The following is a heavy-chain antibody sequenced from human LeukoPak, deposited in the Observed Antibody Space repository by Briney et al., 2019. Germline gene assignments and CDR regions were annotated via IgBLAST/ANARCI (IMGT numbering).Heavy chain of an antibody. CDR3: AKGMFGSGWYGDDY. D-gene: IGHD6-19*01. Sequence: QPGGSLRLSCAASGFTFSSYAMSWVRQAPGKGLEWVSAISGSGGSTYYADSVKGRFTISRGNSKSTLYLQMNSLRAEDTAVYYCAKGMFGSGWYGDDYWGQGTLVTVSS. V-gene: IGHV3-23*01. CDR1: GFTFSSYA. J-gene: IGHJ4*02. CDR2: ISGSGGST.